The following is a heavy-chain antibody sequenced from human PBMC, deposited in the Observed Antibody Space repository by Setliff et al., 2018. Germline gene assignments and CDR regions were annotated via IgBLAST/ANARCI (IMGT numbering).Heavy chain of an antibody. CDR2: INPSSGRT. Sequence: GASVKVSCKASGYTFTSHYMHWVRQAPGLGLEWMGTINPSSGRTSYAQKFQGRVTMTRDKSTSTVYMDMSSLRSEDTAVYYCARDVFPYHYEGAFDIWGQGTMVTVSS. J-gene: IGHJ3*02. CDR3: ARDVFPYHYEGAFDI. CDR1: GYTFTSHY. D-gene: IGHD3-22*01. V-gene: IGHV1-46*01.